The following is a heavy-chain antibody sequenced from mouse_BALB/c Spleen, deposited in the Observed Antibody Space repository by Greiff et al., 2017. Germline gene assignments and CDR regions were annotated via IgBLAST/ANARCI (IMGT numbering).Heavy chain of an antibody. V-gene: IGHV2-9*02. CDR1: GFSLTSYG. Sequence: VKLMASGPGLVAPSQSLSITFPVPGFSLTSYGLHRVRQPAGKGLEWLGVIWAGGSTNYNSALMSRLGISKDNSKSQVFLKMNSLQTDDTAMYYGARDPYGNYAMDDWGEGTAVTVAS. J-gene: IGHJ4*01. CDR3: ARDPYGNYAMDD. CDR2: IWAGGST. D-gene: IGHD2-1*01.